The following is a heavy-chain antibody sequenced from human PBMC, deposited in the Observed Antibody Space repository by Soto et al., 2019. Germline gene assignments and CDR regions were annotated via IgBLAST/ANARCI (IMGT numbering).Heavy chain of an antibody. J-gene: IGHJ5*02. CDR2: IFYSGST. CDR3: AGLRLGEGFDP. V-gene: IGHV4-61*01. Sequence: SETLSLTCTVSGGSVNSGSYYWNWIRQPPGKGLEWIGYIFYSGSTNYNPSLKRRVTISLDTSKNQFSMRLSSVTAADTAVYYCAGLRLGEGFDPWGQGTRVTVSS. CDR1: GGSVNSGSYY. D-gene: IGHD3-16*01.